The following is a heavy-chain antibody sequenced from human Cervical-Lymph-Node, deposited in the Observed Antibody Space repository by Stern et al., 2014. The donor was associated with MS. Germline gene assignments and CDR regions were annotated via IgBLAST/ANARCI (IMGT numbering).Heavy chain of an antibody. CDR1: GYTFTNFY. J-gene: IGHJ4*02. Sequence: VQLVQSGAEVKKPGASVKISCKASGYTFTNFYMHWVRQAPGQGLEWMGIINTSGDSTSYPQKFEGRVTMTRDTSTSTVNMELSSLTSGDTAVYYCARLRGYNVLTGYLDYWGQGTLVTVSS. CDR2: INTSGDST. CDR3: ARLRGYNVLTGYLDY. V-gene: IGHV1-46*01. D-gene: IGHD3-9*01.